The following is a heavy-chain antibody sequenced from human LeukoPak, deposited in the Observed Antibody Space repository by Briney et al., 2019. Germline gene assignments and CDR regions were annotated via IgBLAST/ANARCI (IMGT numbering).Heavy chain of an antibody. Sequence: PGGSLRLSCAASGFTFSSYWMSWVRQAPGKGLEWVANIKQDGSEKYYVDSVKGRFTISRDNAKNSLYLQMNSLRAEDTAVYYCARAKKSYYDIPNWFDPWGQGTLVTVSS. CDR3: ARAKKSYYDIPNWFDP. CDR2: IKQDGSEK. D-gene: IGHD3-9*01. J-gene: IGHJ5*02. CDR1: GFTFSSYW. V-gene: IGHV3-7*03.